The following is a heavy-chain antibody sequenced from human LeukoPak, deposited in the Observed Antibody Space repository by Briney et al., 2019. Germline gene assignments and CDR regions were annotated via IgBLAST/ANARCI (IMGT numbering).Heavy chain of an antibody. CDR3: AKHSSRGYDSSGYLYYFDY. CDR2: IRFDGSNK. V-gene: IGHV3-30*02. D-gene: IGHD3-22*01. CDR1: GFTFSSYG. J-gene: IGHJ4*02. Sequence: GGSLRLSCAASGFTFSSYGIHWARQAPGKGLEWVAFIRFDGSNKYYADSVKGRFTISRDNSKDTLYLQMNSLRAEDTAVYYCAKHSSRGYDSSGYLYYFDYWGQGTLVTVSS.